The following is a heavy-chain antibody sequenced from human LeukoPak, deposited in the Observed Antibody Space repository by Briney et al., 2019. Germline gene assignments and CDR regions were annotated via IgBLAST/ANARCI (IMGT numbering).Heavy chain of an antibody. D-gene: IGHD6-13*01. CDR1: GGSISSYY. V-gene: IGHV4-59*01. CDR3: ARVGSSWNYYYYYMDV. CDR2: IYYSGST. J-gene: IGHJ6*03. Sequence: PSETLSLTCTVSGGSISSYYWSWIRQPPGKGLEWIGYIYYSGSTNYNPSLKSRVTISVDTSKNQFSLKLSSVTAADTAVYYCARVGSSWNYYYYYMDVWGKGTTVTVSS.